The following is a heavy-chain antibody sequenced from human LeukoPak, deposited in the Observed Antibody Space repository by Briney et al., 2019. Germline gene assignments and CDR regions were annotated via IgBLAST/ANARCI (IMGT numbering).Heavy chain of an antibody. CDR2: ISGGGVST. CDR1: GFTFSSYA. D-gene: IGHD5-24*01. J-gene: IGHJ4*02. V-gene: IGHV3-23*01. Sequence: PGGSLRLSCAPSGFTFSSYAMSWVRQAPGKGLEWVSAISGGGVSTYYTDSVKGRFTIYRDNSKNTLYLQLHSLRPDDTAVYYLAKGNYHEPYFWGQGTMVSVCS. CDR3: AKGNYHEPYF.